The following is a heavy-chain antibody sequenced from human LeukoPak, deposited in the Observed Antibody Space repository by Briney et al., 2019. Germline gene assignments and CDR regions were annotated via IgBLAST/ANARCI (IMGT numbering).Heavy chain of an antibody. Sequence: PSETLSLTCAVSGGSISSSNWWSWVRQPPGKGLEWIGEIYHSGSTNYNPSLKSRVTISVDKSKNQFSLKLSSVTAADTAVYYCARDNYVWGSYRPPRWFDPWGQGTLVTVSS. CDR3: ARDNYVWGSYRPPRWFDP. D-gene: IGHD3-16*02. V-gene: IGHV4-4*02. CDR1: GGSISSSNW. J-gene: IGHJ5*02. CDR2: IYHSGST.